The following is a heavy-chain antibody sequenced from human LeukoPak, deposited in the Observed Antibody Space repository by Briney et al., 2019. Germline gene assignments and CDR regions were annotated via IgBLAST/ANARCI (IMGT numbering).Heavy chain of an antibody. CDR3: ARAQVVTAMIDY. CDR2: IYHSGST. CDR1: GGSTSSGGYS. Sequence: SQTLSLTCAVSGGSTSSGGYSWSWIRQPPGKGLEWIGYIYHSGSTYYNPSLKSRVTISVDRSKNQFSLKLSSVTAADTAVYYCARAQVVTAMIDYWGQGTLVTVSS. J-gene: IGHJ4*02. D-gene: IGHD2-21*02. V-gene: IGHV4-30-2*01.